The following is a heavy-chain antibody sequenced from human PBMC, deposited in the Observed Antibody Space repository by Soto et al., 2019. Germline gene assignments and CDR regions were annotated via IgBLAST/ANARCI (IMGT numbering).Heavy chain of an antibody. CDR2: IYHSGST. V-gene: IGHV4-4*01. Sequence: QVQLQESGPGLVKPSGTLSLTCAVSGGSISSSNWWSWVRQHPGKGLEWIGEIYHSGSTNYNPSLRSRVTRSVDKSKNQFSLKLSSVTATDTAVYCCARVTTLRITMIVVVATGWFDPWGQGTLVTASS. CDR1: GGSISSSNW. CDR3: ARVTTLRITMIVVVATGWFDP. D-gene: IGHD3-22*01. J-gene: IGHJ5*02.